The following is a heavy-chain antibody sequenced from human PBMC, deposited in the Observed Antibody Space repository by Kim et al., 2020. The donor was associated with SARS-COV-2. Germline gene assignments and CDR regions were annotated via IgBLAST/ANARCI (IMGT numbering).Heavy chain of an antibody. CDR3: ARGGPGILYYYMDV. Sequence: SETLSLTCAVSGGSISSSNWWSWVRQPPGKGLEWIGEIYHSGSTNYNPSLKSRVTISVDKSKNQFSLKLSSVTAADTAVYYCARGGPGILYYYMDVWGKGTTVTVSS. J-gene: IGHJ6*03. CDR2: IYHSGST. D-gene: IGHD2-15*01. V-gene: IGHV4-4*02. CDR1: GGSISSSNW.